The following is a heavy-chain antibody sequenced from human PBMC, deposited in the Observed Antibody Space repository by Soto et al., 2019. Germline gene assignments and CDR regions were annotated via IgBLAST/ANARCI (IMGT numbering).Heavy chain of an antibody. CDR3: ARERYSYGPYYFDY. D-gene: IGHD5-18*01. V-gene: IGHV3-11*01. CDR2: ITSSGSTT. J-gene: IGHJ4*02. CDR1: GFTFSDYY. Sequence: VGSLRLSCADSGFTFSDYYMSWIRQAPGKGLEWVSSITSSGSTTYYTDSVKGRFTISRDNAKNSLYLQMNSLRAEDTAVYYCARERYSYGPYYFDYWGQGTLVTVSS.